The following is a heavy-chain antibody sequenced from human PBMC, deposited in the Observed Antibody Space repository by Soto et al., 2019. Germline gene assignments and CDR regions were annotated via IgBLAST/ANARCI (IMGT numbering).Heavy chain of an antibody. J-gene: IGHJ6*02. D-gene: IGHD6-13*01. CDR3: ARRQISPPMRGAASARGPMDG. CDR1: GFTFNNYG. CDR2: IWNDGNGY. V-gene: IGHV3-33*01. Sequence: HPGGSLRLSCAAYGFTFNNYGMHWFRQAPGKGLEWVAVIWNDGNGYYYANSVKGRFTISRDNSKNTLYLQMSSLRAEDTAVYYCARRQISPPMRGAASARGPMDGWGQGTTVTVSS.